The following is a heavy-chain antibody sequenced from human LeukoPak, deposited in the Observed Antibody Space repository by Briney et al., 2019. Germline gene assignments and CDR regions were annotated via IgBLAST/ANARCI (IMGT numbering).Heavy chain of an antibody. V-gene: IGHV3-33*06. J-gene: IGHJ4*02. Sequence: PGGSLRLSCAASGFTFSSYGMHWVRQAPGRGLEWVAVIWYDGSNKYYADSVKGRFTISRDNSKNTLYLQMNSLRAEDTAVYYCAKAFPSSVHSHFDYWGQGTLVTVSS. CDR3: AKAFPSSVHSHFDY. CDR1: GFTFSSYG. CDR2: IWYDGSNK. D-gene: IGHD1-1*01.